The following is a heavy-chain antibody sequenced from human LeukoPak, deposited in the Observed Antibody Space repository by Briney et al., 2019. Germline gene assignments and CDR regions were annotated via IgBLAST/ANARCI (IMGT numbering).Heavy chain of an antibody. CDR2: ISAYNGNI. V-gene: IGHV1-18*04. D-gene: IGHD5-18*01. CDR3: VRDLGVDTTMIFFDY. CDR1: GYTISDYF. J-gene: IGHJ4*02. Sequence: ASVKVSCKASGYTISDYFMHWVRQAPGQGLEWMGWISAYNGNINYAQKVQGRVTMTTDTSTSTAYMEVRSLRSEDTAVYYCVRDLGVDTTMIFFDYWGQGSVVTVSS.